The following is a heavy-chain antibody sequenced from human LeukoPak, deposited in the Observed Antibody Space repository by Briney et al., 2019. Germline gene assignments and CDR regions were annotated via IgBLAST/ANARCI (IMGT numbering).Heavy chain of an antibody. CDR3: ARAGAIVATPFDY. Sequence: GGSLRLSCAASGFTFSSYWMSWVRQAPGKGLEWVANIKQDGSEKYYVDSVKGRFTISRDNAKNSLYLQMNSLRAEDTAVYYCARAGAIVATPFDYWGQGTLVTVSS. D-gene: IGHD5-12*01. CDR1: GFTFSSYW. V-gene: IGHV3-7*01. J-gene: IGHJ4*02. CDR2: IKQDGSEK.